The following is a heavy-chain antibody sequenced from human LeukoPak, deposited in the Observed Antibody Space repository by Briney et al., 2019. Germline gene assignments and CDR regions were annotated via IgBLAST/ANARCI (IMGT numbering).Heavy chain of an antibody. J-gene: IGHJ4*02. CDR1: GFTFSSYA. Sequence: GGSLRLSCAASGFTFSSYAMHWVRQAPGKGLEWVAVISYDGSNKYYADSVKGRFTISRDNSKNTLYLQMNSLRAEDTAVYYCARDSYCSGGRCYPPYYCDYWGQGTLVTVSS. V-gene: IGHV3-30-3*01. CDR3: ARDSYCSGGRCYPPYYCDY. CDR2: ISYDGSNK. D-gene: IGHD2-15*01.